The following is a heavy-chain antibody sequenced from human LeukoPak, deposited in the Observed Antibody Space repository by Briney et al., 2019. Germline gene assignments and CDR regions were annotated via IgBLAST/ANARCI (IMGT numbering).Heavy chain of an antibody. D-gene: IGHD6-19*01. V-gene: IGHV3-7*01. Sequence: PGGSLRLSCAASGFTFSNYAMSWVRQAPGKGLEWVANIKEDGSVKNYVDSVKGRFTISRDNAKNSVYLQMDSLRAEDTAVYYCARALEQWLYNWLDPWGQGTLVTVSS. CDR3: ARALEQWLYNWLDP. CDR2: IKEDGSVK. J-gene: IGHJ5*02. CDR1: GFTFSNYA.